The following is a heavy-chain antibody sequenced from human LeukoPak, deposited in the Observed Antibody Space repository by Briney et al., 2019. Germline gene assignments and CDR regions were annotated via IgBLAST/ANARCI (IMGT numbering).Heavy chain of an antibody. Sequence: SETLSLTCTVSGGSISSYYWSWIRQPPGKGLEWIGYIYYSGSTNYNPSLKSRVTISVDTSKNQFSLKLRSVTAADTAVYYCARETSQKGAHYMDVWGKGTTVTVSS. V-gene: IGHV4-59*01. J-gene: IGHJ6*03. D-gene: IGHD3-16*01. CDR3: ARETSQKGAHYMDV. CDR2: IYYSGST. CDR1: GGSISSYY.